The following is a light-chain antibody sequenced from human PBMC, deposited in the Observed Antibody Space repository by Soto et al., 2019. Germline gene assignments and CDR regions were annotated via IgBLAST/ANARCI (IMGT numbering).Light chain of an antibody. CDR1: QSVSSN. CDR2: GAS. CDR3: HQYNNWQWT. J-gene: IGKJ1*01. Sequence: EIVMTQSPATLSVSPGERATLSCRASQSVSSNLAWYQQKPGQAPRLLIYGASTRATGIPARSSGSGSGTEFTLTISSLQSEDFAVYYCHQYNNWQWTFGQGTKV. V-gene: IGKV3-15*01.